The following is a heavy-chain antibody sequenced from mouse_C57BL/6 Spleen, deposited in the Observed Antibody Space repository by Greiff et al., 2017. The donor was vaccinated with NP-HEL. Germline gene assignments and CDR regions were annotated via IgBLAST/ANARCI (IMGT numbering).Heavy chain of an antibody. Sequence: DVMLVESGGGLVKPGGSLKLSCAASGFTFSSYALSWFRQTPEQRLEWVATISDGGSYTYYPDTVQGRFTISRDNAKNNLYLQMGHLKSADTAMDYCARDRDYYGSSRGFAYWGQGTLVTVSA. CDR3: ARDRDYYGSSRGFAY. J-gene: IGHJ3*01. CDR1: GFTFSSYA. D-gene: IGHD1-1*01. CDR2: ISDGGSYT. V-gene: IGHV5-4*01.